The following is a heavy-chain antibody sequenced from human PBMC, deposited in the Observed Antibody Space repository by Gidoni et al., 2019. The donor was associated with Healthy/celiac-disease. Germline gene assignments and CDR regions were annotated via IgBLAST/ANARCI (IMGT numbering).Heavy chain of an antibody. Sequence: EVQLVQSGAEVKKPGESLKLSCKGSGYSFTSYWIGWVRQMPGKGLEWMGIIYPGDSDTRYSPSFQGQVTISADKSISTAYLQWSSLKASDTAMYYCARDGIVATTSAYYYYYGMDVWGQGTTVTVSS. J-gene: IGHJ6*02. CDR3: ARDGIVATTSAYYYYYGMDV. CDR1: GYSFTSYW. V-gene: IGHV5-51*03. D-gene: IGHD5-12*01. CDR2: IYPGDSDT.